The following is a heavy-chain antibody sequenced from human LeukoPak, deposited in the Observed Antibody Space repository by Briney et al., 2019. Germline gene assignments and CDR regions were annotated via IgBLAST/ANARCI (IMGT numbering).Heavy chain of an antibody. V-gene: IGHV4-61*02. CDR1: GVSINSGTDY. Sequence: PSETLSLTCTVSGVSINSGTDYWSWIRQPAGKGLEWIGRIGQIRTGGGTSYNPSLNSRVSISMDTSKNQVSLKLHSVTAADTAVYYCARGRTEEFQLCVENYYHMDVWGKGATVIVSS. CDR2: IGQIRTGGGT. J-gene: IGHJ6*03. D-gene: IGHD3-10*01. CDR3: ARGRTEEFQLCVENYYHMDV.